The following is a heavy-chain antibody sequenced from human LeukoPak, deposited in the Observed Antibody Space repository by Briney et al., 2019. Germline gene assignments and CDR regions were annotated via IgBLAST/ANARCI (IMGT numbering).Heavy chain of an antibody. CDR2: IYHSGST. CDR1: GGSISSGGYS. J-gene: IGHJ4*02. Sequence: PSQTLSLTCAVSGGSISSGGYSWSWIRQPPGKGLEWIGYIYHSGSTYYNPSLKSRVTISVDRSKNQFSLKLSSVTAADTAVYYCARGDCSGGSCYPGAFDYWGQGTLVTVSS. CDR3: ARGDCSGGSCYPGAFDY. D-gene: IGHD2-15*01. V-gene: IGHV4-30-2*01.